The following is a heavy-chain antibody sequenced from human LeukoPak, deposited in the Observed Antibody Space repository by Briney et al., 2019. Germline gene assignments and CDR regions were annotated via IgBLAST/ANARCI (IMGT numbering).Heavy chain of an antibody. D-gene: IGHD3-10*01. V-gene: IGHV3-23*01. CDR2: ISGSGGST. J-gene: IGHJ4*02. CDR1: GFTFSSYA. Sequence: PGGSLRLSCAASGFTFSSYAMSWVRQAPGKGLEWVSAISGSGGSTYYADSVKGRFTISRDNSKNTLYLQMNSLRAEDTALYYCARAVVLLWSGEPNDYWGQGTLVTVSS. CDR3: ARAVVLLWSGEPNDY.